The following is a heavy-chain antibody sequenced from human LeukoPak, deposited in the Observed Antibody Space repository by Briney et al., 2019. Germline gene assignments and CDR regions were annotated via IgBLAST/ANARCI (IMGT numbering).Heavy chain of an antibody. CDR3: AKGGYYAGSGSDAFDI. J-gene: IGHJ3*02. Sequence: PGRSLRLSCAASGFTFSHYAMHWVRQAPGKGLDWVAVISYDGTNKYYVDSVKGRVTISRDNSKNTLYLHMNSLRAEDTAVYYCAKGGYYAGSGSDAFDIWGQGTVVTVSS. CDR2: ISYDGTNK. V-gene: IGHV3-30*18. CDR1: GFTFSHYA. D-gene: IGHD3-22*01.